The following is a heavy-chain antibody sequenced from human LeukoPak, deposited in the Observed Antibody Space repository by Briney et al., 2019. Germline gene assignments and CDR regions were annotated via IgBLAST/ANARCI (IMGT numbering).Heavy chain of an antibody. V-gene: IGHV4-34*01. J-gene: IGHJ4*02. Sequence: PSETLSLTCAVYGGSFSGYYWSWIRQPPGKGLEWIGEINHSGSTNYNPSLKSRVTISVDTSKNQFSLKLSSVTAADTAVYYCARLYIPGYFDYWGQGTPVTVSS. CDR3: ARLYIPGYFDY. CDR1: GGSFSGYY. D-gene: IGHD4-11*01. CDR2: INHSGST.